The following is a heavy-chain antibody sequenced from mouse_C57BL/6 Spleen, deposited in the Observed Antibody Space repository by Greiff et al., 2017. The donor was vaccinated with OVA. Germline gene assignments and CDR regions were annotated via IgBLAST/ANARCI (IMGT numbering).Heavy chain of an antibody. CDR1: GFSFNTYA. Sequence: EVQRVESGGGLVQPKGSLKLSCAASGFSFNTYAMNWVRQAPGKGLEWVARIRSKSNNYATYYADSVKDRFTISRDDSESMLYLQMNNLKTEDTAMYYCVRHADGYYVYFDVWGTGTTVTVSS. D-gene: IGHD2-3*01. CDR2: IRSKSNNYAT. V-gene: IGHV10-1*01. J-gene: IGHJ1*03. CDR3: VRHADGYYVYFDV.